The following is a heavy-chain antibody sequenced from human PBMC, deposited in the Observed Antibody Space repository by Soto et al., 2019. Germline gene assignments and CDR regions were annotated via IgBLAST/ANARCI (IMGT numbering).Heavy chain of an antibody. Sequence: GASVKVSCKASGYTFTSYSMHWVRQAPGQGLEWMGVINPSGGSTFYAQNFQGRVTMTRDTSTSTVYMDLSSLRSEDTAVYYCARADCSGGYRREQFSYRGQGTLVTVSS. J-gene: IGHJ1*01. D-gene: IGHD2-15*01. CDR2: INPSGGST. V-gene: IGHV1-46*03. CDR3: ARADCSGGYRREQFSY. CDR1: GYTFTSYS.